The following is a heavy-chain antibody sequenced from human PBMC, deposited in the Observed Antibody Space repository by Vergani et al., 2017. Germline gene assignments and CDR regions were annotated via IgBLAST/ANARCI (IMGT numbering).Heavy chain of an antibody. Sequence: QVQLQESGPGLVKPSQTLSLTCTVSGGSISSGSYYWSWIRQPAGKGLEWIGRIYTSGSTNYNPSLKSRVTISVDTSKNQFSLKLSSATAADTAVYYCARHIPDYYYGMDVWGQGTTVTVSS. J-gene: IGHJ6*02. CDR1: GGSISSGSYY. D-gene: IGHD2-21*01. V-gene: IGHV4-61*02. CDR2: IYTSGST. CDR3: ARHIPDYYYGMDV.